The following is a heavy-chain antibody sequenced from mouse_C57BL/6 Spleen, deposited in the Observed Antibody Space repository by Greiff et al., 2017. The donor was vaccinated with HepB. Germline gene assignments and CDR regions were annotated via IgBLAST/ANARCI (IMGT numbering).Heavy chain of an antibody. CDR1: GYTFTSYW. V-gene: IGHV1-74*01. Sequence: QVQLQQPGAELVKPGASVKVSCKASGYTFTSYWMHWVKQRPGQGLEWIGRIHPSDSDTNYNQKFKGKATLTVDKSSSTAYMQLISLTSEDSAVYYCAGDYSNYYYAMDYWGQGTSVTVSS. J-gene: IGHJ4*01. D-gene: IGHD2-5*01. CDR3: AGDYSNYYYAMDY. CDR2: IHPSDSDT.